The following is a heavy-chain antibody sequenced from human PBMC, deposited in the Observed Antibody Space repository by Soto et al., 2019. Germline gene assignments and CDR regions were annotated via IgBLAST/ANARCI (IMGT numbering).Heavy chain of an antibody. V-gene: IGHV4-39*01. Sequence: SETLSLTCTVSGGSISSSSYYWGWIRQPPGKGLEWIGSIYYSGSTYYNPSLKSRVTISVDTSKNQFSLKLSSVTAADTAVYYCARHSGYDSDYFDYWGQGTLVTVSS. D-gene: IGHD5-12*01. CDR3: ARHSGYDSDYFDY. J-gene: IGHJ4*02. CDR2: IYYSGST. CDR1: GGSISSSSYY.